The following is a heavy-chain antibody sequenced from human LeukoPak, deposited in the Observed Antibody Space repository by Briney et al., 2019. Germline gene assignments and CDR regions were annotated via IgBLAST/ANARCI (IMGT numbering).Heavy chain of an antibody. CDR1: GGSFSGYY. CDR2: INHSGST. J-gene: IGHJ4*02. Sequence: SETLSLTSAVYGGSFSGYYWSCIRQTPGKGLEWIGEINHSGSTNYNPSLKSRLTLSVDTSKKQFSLKLNSLTAADTAVYYCASFRWGVGFEYWGQGTLVTVSS. V-gene: IGHV4-34*01. CDR3: ASFRWGVGFEY. D-gene: IGHD3-16*01.